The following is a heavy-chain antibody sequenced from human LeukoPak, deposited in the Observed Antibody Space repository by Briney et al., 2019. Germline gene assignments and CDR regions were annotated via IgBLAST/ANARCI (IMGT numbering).Heavy chain of an antibody. D-gene: IGHD5-18*01. Sequence: PGGSLRLSCAASGFSFSTYGMHWVRQAPGKGLEWVAIISYHGSDKYYGDSVKGRFTISRDNAKNSLYLQMNSLRAEDTAVYYCARGYSYGYPGPGRIDYWGQGTLVTVSS. CDR2: ISYHGSDK. CDR1: GFSFSTYG. CDR3: ARGYSYGYPGPGRIDY. J-gene: IGHJ4*02. V-gene: IGHV3-30*03.